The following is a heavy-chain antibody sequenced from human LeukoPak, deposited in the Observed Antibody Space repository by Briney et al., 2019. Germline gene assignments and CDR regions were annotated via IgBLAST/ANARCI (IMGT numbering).Heavy chain of an antibody. CDR2: ISGSGGST. J-gene: IGHJ5*02. CDR1: GFTFSSYD. CDR3: AKGGLLSYWPAAPPNWFDP. V-gene: IGHV3-23*01. D-gene: IGHD2-2*01. Sequence: PGGSLRLSCAASGFTFSSYDMSWVRQAPGKGLEWVSDISGSGGSTYYADSVKGRFTISRDNSKNTLHLQMNSLRAEDTAVYYCAKGGLLSYWPAAPPNWFDPWGQGTLVTVSS.